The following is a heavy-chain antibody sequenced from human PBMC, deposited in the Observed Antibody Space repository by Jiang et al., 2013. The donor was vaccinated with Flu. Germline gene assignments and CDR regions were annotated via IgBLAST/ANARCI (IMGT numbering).Heavy chain of an antibody. Sequence: LLKPSETLSLTCTVSGGSISSSSYYWGWIRQPPGKGLEWIGSIYYSGSTYYNPSLKSRVTISVDTSKNQFSLKLSSVTAADTAVYYCARSRGAAAGILDYWGQGTLVTVSS. CDR3: ARSRGAAAGILDY. V-gene: IGHV4-39*01. J-gene: IGHJ4*02. D-gene: IGHD6-13*01. CDR1: GGSISSSSYY. CDR2: IYYSGST.